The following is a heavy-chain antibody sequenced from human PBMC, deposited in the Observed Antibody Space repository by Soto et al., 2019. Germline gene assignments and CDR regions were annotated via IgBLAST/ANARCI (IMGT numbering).Heavy chain of an antibody. V-gene: IGHV5-10-1*01. CDR1: GYSLTSYW. CDR2: IDPSDSYT. CDR3: ARQRQGSSWYNYYYGMYV. D-gene: IGHD6-13*01. J-gene: IGHJ6*02. Sequence: PGESLKISCKGSGYSLTSYWISWVRQMPGKGLEWMGRIDPSDSYTNYSPSFQGHVTISADKSISTAYLQWSSLKASDTAMYYCARQRQGSSWYNYYYGMYVWGQGTTVTVSS.